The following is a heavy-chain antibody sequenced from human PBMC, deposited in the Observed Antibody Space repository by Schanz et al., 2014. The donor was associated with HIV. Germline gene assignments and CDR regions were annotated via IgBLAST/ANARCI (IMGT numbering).Heavy chain of an antibody. CDR1: GGSISNNF. V-gene: IGHV4-59*01. D-gene: IGHD3-10*01. CDR2: VFSNGAT. Sequence: VQLQESGPGLVKPSETLSLTCSVSGGSISNNFCNWIRQSPGKGLEWIGNVFSNGATKYNPSLQSRVTISVDPSQNQFSLKLTSVTAADTAVYFCARAGQWFGHLDWGQGTLVTVSS. CDR3: ARAGQWFGHLD. J-gene: IGHJ4*02.